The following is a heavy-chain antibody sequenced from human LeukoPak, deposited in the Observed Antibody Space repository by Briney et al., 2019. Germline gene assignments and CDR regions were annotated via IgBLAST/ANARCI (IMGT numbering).Heavy chain of an antibody. Sequence: GSLRLSCAASGFTFSSYAMSWVRQAPGKGLEWVSAISGSGGSTYYADSVKGRFTISRDNSKNTLYLQMNSLRAEDTAVYYCAKDNYCSSTSCYVGVYYYYGMDVWGQGTRSPSP. D-gene: IGHD2-2*01. CDR1: GFTFSSYA. V-gene: IGHV3-23*01. CDR2: ISGSGGST. J-gene: IGHJ6*02. CDR3: AKDNYCSSTSCYVGVYYYYGMDV.